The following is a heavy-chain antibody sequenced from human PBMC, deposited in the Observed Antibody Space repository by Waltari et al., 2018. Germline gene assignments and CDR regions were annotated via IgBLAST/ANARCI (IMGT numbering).Heavy chain of an antibody. D-gene: IGHD3-10*01. CDR3: ATGDTRNDAFDI. J-gene: IGHJ3*02. CDR1: GYTFTDCF. V-gene: IGHV1-69-2*01. Sequence: EVQLVQSGAEVKKPGATVKISCKSSGYTFTDCFMHWVQQAPGKGLEWMGRIDPEDGEAIYEEKCQGRVTITADTSTDTTYMELSGLRSEDTAVYYCATGDTRNDAFDIWGQGTMVIVSS. CDR2: IDPEDGEA.